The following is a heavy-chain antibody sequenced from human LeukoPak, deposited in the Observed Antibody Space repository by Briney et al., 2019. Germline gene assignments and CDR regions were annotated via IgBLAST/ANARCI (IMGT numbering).Heavy chain of an antibody. J-gene: IGHJ4*02. Sequence: GGSLRLSCAASGFTFSSYAMSWVRQAPGKGLEWVSAISGSGGSTYYADSVKGRFTISRHNSKNTLYLQMNSLRAEDTAVYYCARLVGATTMAFDYWGQGTLVTVSS. CDR1: GFTFSSYA. CDR3: ARLVGATTMAFDY. CDR2: ISGSGGST. D-gene: IGHD1-26*01. V-gene: IGHV3-23*01.